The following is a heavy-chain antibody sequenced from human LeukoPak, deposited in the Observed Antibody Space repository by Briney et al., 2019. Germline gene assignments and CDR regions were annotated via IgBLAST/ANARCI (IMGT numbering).Heavy chain of an antibody. J-gene: IGHJ6*02. Sequence: GGSLRLSCAASGFTFSSYWMSWVRQAPGKGLEWVANIKQDGSEKYYVDSVKGRSTISRDNAKNSLYLQMNSLRAEDTAVYYCAKTTYYDFWSGYFNYYYGMDVWGQGTTVTVSS. CDR2: IKQDGSEK. CDR3: AKTTYYDFWSGYFNYYYGMDV. CDR1: GFTFSSYW. D-gene: IGHD3-3*01. V-gene: IGHV3-7*01.